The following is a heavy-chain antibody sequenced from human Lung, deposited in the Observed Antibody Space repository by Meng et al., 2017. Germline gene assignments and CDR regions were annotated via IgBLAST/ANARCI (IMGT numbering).Heavy chain of an antibody. J-gene: IGHJ4*02. D-gene: IGHD4-11*01. CDR2: ISHSGST. V-gene: IGHV4-34*01. CDR3: ARGPTTMAHDFDY. Sequence: QRRRWGAGLCKPSETWSLSCVVSGGSFSDYYWSWIRQPPGKGLEWIGEISHSGSTNYNPSLESRATISVDTSQNNLSLKLSSVTAADSAVYYCARGPTTMAHDFDYWGQGTLVTVSS. CDR1: GGSFSDYY.